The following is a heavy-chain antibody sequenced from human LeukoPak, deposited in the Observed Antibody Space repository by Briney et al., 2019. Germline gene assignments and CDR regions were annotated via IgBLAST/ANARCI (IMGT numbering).Heavy chain of an antibody. J-gene: IGHJ6*02. Sequence: GGSLRLSCAASGFSFSTYGMHWVRQAPGKGLEWVALLSYDGSNRYYADSVKGRFTISRDNSKNTLYLQMNSLRAEDTAVYFCARGLGPRYCSGGSCYSGYYYGPDVWGQGTTVTVSS. CDR1: GFSFSTYG. CDR2: LSYDGSNR. D-gene: IGHD2-15*01. V-gene: IGHV3-30*03. CDR3: ARGLGPRYCSGGSCYSGYYYGPDV.